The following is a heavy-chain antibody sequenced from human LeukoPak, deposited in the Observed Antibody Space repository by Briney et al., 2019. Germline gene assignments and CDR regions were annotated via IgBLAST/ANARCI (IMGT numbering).Heavy chain of an antibody. V-gene: IGHV3-20*04. CDR3: ARGLTYYDSSGYFPWDYFDY. J-gene: IGHJ4*02. D-gene: IGHD3-22*01. CDR1: GYTFDDYG. Sequence: GGSLRLSCAASGYTFDDYGMSWVRQAPGKGLEWVSGINWNGGSTGYADSVKGRFTISRDNAKNSLYLQMNSLRAEDTALYYCARGLTYYDSSGYFPWDYFDYWGQGTLVTVSS. CDR2: INWNGGST.